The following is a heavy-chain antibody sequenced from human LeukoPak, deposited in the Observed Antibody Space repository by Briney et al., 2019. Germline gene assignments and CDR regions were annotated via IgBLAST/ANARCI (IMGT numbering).Heavy chain of an antibody. Sequence: GGSLRLSCAASGFAFRNYWMHWVRQAPGKGLVWVSRINSDGSSTTYADSVKGRFTMSRDNAKNTLYLQMNSLRAEDTAVYYCARGGFGNVVVSAIDYWGQGTLVTVSS. D-gene: IGHD2-21*01. CDR2: INSDGSST. CDR1: GFAFRNYW. J-gene: IGHJ4*02. CDR3: ARGGFGNVVVSAIDY. V-gene: IGHV3-74*01.